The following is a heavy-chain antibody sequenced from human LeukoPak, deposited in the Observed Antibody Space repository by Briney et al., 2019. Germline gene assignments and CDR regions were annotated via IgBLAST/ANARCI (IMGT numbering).Heavy chain of an antibody. V-gene: IGHV3-7*05. CDR1: GFTFSSYW. D-gene: IGHD2-15*01. J-gene: IGHJ4*02. Sequence: PGGSLRLSCAASGFTFSSYWMSWVRQAPGKGLEWVANIKQDGGEKYYVDSVKGRFTISRDNAKNSLYLQMNSLRAEDTAVYYCARDQRYCSSGGCPWEPFDYWGQGTLVTVSS. CDR3: ARDQRYCSSGGCPWEPFDY. CDR2: IKQDGGEK.